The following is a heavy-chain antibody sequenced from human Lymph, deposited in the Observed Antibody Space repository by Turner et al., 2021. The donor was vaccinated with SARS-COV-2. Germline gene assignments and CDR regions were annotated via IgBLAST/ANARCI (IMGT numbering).Heavy chain of an antibody. D-gene: IGHD3-22*01. CDR1: GFTFSSYA. V-gene: IGHV3-23*01. J-gene: IGHJ4*02. CDR2: ISGSGGST. CDR3: AKNEMAMIVVVITLFVY. Sequence: EVQLLESGGGLVQPGGSLRLSCAASGFTFSSYAMSWVRQAPGKGLQWVSTISGSGGSTYYADSVKGRFTISRDKSKNTLYLQMNSLRAEDTAVYYCAKNEMAMIVVVITLFVYWGQGTLVTVSS.